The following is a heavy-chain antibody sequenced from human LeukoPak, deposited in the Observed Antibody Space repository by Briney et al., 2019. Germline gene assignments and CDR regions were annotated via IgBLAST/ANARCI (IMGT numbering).Heavy chain of an antibody. CDR1: DFTFSFYW. J-gene: IGHJ4*02. CDR3: GRLARNAWYAVDY. Sequence: GGSLRLSCAASDFTFSFYWMTWVRQAPGEGLEWVANILPDGSEKYYLDSVKGRFTVSRDNPTNSLYLQINSLRAEDTALYYCGRLARNAWYAVDYWGQGTLVTVSS. V-gene: IGHV3-7*01. D-gene: IGHD6-19*01. CDR2: ILPDGSEK.